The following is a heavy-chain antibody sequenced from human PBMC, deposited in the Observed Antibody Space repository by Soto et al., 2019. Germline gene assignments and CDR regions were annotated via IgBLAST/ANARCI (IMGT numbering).Heavy chain of an antibody. CDR3: AREAPGGGQIDN. J-gene: IGHJ4*02. CDR2: IYHSVSP. V-gene: IGHV4-30-2*01. Sequence: QLQLQESGSGLVKPSQTLSLTCAVSGGSITGGGYSWSWIRQPPGKGLEWIGYIYHSVSPYYNPSLCSRVTISVDRSNNQFTLELRFLTAADTAVYYCAREAPGGGQIDNWGQGTLVTVSS. CDR1: GGSITGGGYS. D-gene: IGHD3-16*01.